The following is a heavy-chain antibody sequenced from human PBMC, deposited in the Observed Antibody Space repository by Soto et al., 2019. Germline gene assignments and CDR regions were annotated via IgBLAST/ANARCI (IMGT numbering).Heavy chain of an antibody. CDR3: ARDRDIVVVVAATFDY. J-gene: IGHJ4*02. Sequence: PGGSLRLSCAASGFTFSSYAMHWVRQAPGKGLEWVAAISSSRSNIYYADSVKGRFTISRDNAKNTLYLQMNSLRAEDTAVYYCARDRDIVVVVAATFDYWGQGTLVTVSS. D-gene: IGHD2-15*01. CDR1: GFTFSSYA. CDR2: ISSSRSNI. V-gene: IGHV3-30-3*01.